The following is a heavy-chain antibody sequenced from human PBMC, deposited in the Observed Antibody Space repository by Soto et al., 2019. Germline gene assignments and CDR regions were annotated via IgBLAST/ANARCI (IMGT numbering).Heavy chain of an antibody. CDR1: GYIFTSYD. V-gene: IGHV1-18*01. CDR3: ARFCSAPYYYYGVDV. CDR2: VSGYNGNT. D-gene: IGHD3-10*02. Sequence: QVQLVQSETEVKKPGASVKVSCKASGYIFTSYDITWVRQAPGQGLEWMGWVSGYNGNTKYAQKFQDRVTMTTDTSTSTVYMELRSLRSDDTAVYYCARFCSAPYYYYGVDVWGQGTTVFVSS. J-gene: IGHJ6*02.